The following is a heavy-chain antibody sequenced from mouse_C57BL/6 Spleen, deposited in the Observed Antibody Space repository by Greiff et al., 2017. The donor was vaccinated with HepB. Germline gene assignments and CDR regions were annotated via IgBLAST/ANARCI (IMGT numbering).Heavy chain of an antibody. CDR2: INPSSGYT. D-gene: IGHD2-4*01. CDR3: ARWNYDYDGYYAMDY. Sequence: QVQLQQSGAELARPGASVKMSCKASGYTFTSYTMHWVKQRPGQGLEWIGYINPSSGYTKYNQKFKDKATLTADKSSSTAYMQLSSLTSEDSAVYYCARWNYDYDGYYAMDYWGQGTSVTVSS. CDR1: GYTFTSYT. J-gene: IGHJ4*01. V-gene: IGHV1-4*01.